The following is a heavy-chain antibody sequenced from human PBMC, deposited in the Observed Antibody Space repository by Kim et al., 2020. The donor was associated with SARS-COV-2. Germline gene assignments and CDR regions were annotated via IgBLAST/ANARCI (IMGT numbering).Heavy chain of an antibody. CDR3: ARPTVEGWDFDS. J-gene: IGHJ4*02. V-gene: IGHV3-7*01. Sequence: GGSLRLSCAASGFTFSRYWMSWVRKAPGKGLEWVATIQQEGSEKFYVDSVKGRFTISRDNAKNSVALQMNSLRAEDTAVYYCARPTVEGWDFDSWGQGTL. CDR1: GFTFSRYW. D-gene: IGHD4-17*01. CDR2: IQQEGSEK.